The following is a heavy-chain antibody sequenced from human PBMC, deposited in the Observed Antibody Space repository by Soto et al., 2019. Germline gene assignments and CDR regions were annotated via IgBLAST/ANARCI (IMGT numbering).Heavy chain of an antibody. CDR2: ISSSGSTI. Sequence: GGSLRLSCAAPGFTFSDYYMSWIRQAPGKGLEWVSYISSSGSTIYYADSVKGRFTISRDNAKNSLYLQMNSLRAEDTAVYYCARAKEQWLVQFDYWGQGTLVTVSS. V-gene: IGHV3-11*01. D-gene: IGHD6-19*01. CDR1: GFTFSDYY. CDR3: ARAKEQWLVQFDY. J-gene: IGHJ4*02.